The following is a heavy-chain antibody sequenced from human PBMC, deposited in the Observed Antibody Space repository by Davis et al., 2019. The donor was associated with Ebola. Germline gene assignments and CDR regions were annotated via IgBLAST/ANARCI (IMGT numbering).Heavy chain of an antibody. CDR1: GYTFTNYY. Sequence: ASVKVSCKASGYTFTNYYMHWVRQAPGQGLEWMGMINPNDGRTIYAQKFQGRVTMTTDTSTSTAYMELRNLRSDDTAVYYCARWGMATIFNDYWGQGTLVTVSS. CDR2: INPNDGRT. CDR3: ARWGMATIFNDY. V-gene: IGHV1-46*01. J-gene: IGHJ4*02. D-gene: IGHD5-24*01.